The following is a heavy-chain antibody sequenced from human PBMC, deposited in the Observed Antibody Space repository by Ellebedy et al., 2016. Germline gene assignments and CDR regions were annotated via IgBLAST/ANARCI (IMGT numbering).Heavy chain of an antibody. CDR2: IYPGASDT. J-gene: IGHJ5*02. CDR3: ARQYKSSWYDNWFDP. Sequence: GESLKISCKGSGYTFTNYWIGWVRQMPGKGLEWMGIIYPGASDTIYCPSFQGQVTISADKSNSTALLQWSSLKASETAMSYCARQYKSSWYDNWFDPWGQGTLVTVSS. CDR1: GYTFTNYW. D-gene: IGHD6-13*01. V-gene: IGHV5-51*01.